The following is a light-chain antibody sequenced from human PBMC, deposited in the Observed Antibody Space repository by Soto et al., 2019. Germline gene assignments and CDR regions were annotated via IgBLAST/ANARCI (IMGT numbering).Light chain of an antibody. J-gene: IGKJ2*01. CDR1: QGISSY. V-gene: IGKV1-39*01. CDR2: AAS. CDR3: QHSYSSPFT. Sequence: DIQMTQSPSSLSASVGEGVTITCRASQGISSYLNWYQQKPGRAPKLLIYAASTLQDGVPPKFSGGGSGTDFTLSISSLQPEDTATYYCQHSYSSPFTFGQGTKVEIK.